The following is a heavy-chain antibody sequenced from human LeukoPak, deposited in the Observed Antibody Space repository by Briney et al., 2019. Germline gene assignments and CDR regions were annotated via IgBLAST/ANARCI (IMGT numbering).Heavy chain of an antibody. J-gene: IGHJ1*01. D-gene: IGHD2-15*01. CDR1: GGTFSSYT. CDR3: ARPAADAEYFQH. Sequence: GSSVKVSCKASGGTFSSYTISWVRQAPGQGLEWMGRIIPILGIANYAQEFQGRVTITADKSTSTAYMELSSLRSEDTAVYYCARPAADAEYFQHRGQGTLVTVSS. V-gene: IGHV1-69*02. CDR2: IIPILGIA.